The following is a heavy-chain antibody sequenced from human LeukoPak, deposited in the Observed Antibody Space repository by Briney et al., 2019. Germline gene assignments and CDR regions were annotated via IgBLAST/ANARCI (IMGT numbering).Heavy chain of an antibody. CDR1: GFTFSSYW. J-gene: IGHJ4*02. CDR2: IKQDGSEK. V-gene: IGHV3-7*01. CDR3: ASGYSSGWYVIDY. D-gene: IGHD6-19*01. Sequence: GGSLRLSCAASGFTFSSYWMSWVRQAPGKGLEWVANIKQDGSEKYYVDSVKGRFTISRDNTKNSLYLQMNSLRADDTAVYYCASGYSSGWYVIDYWGQGTLVTVSS.